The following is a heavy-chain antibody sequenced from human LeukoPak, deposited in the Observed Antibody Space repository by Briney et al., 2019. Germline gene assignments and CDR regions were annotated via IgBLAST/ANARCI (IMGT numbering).Heavy chain of an antibody. CDR1: GFTFSHYW. D-gene: IGHD2-21*02. J-gene: IGHJ2*01. Sequence: GGSLRLSCAASGFTFSHYWMGWVRQAQGKGLDWVANIKHDEIENYLSDCVTGRFTISRDNAENSLFLQMNSVRPDGTAVYFCVKLVVVSATDWYFDVWGRGTPITVSS. CDR2: IKHDEIEN. CDR3: VKLVVVSATDWYFDV. V-gene: IGHV3-7*01.